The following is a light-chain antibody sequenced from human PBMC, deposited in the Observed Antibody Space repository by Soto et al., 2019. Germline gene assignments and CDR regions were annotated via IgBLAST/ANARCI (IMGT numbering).Light chain of an antibody. V-gene: IGLV2-14*01. CDR2: EVT. CDR3: SSYRRDNAHR. Sequence: QSVLTQPASVSGSPGQSITISCTGSRGDVGGYGLVSWYQQYPGKGPTLIIYEVTNRPSGVSARFSGSKSGDTASLIISRLQAEDEADYCCSSYRRDNAHRVGTGTKVTVL. CDR1: RGDVGGYGL. J-gene: IGLJ1*01.